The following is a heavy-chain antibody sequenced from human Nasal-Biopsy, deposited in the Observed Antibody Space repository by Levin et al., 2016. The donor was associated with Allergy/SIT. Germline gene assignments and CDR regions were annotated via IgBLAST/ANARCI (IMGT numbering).Heavy chain of an antibody. CDR3: ARGHCDENCPKYNWFDP. V-gene: IGHV4-61*02. J-gene: IGHJ5*02. Sequence: SETLSLTCTVSGGSISSGNYYWSWIRQPAGKGLEWIGRIYTSGSTKYNPSLESRVTISLDTSNNQFSLKLSSVTAADTAVYYCARGHCDENCPKYNWFDPWGQGTLVTVSS. CDR1: GGSISSGNYY. D-gene: IGHD2-21*01. CDR2: IYTSGST.